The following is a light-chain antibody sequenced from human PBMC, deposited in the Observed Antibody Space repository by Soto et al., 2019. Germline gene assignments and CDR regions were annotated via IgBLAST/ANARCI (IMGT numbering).Light chain of an antibody. V-gene: IGKV3-20*01. CDR1: QSVSSSY. CDR2: GAS. Sequence: EIGFTQYPCTLSLYQGERATLSCRASQSVSSSYLAWYQQKPGQAPRLLIYGASSRATGIPDRFSGSGSGTDFTLTISRLEPEDFAVYYCQQYTNWPQTFGQGTKVDIK. CDR3: QQYTNWPQT. J-gene: IGKJ1*01.